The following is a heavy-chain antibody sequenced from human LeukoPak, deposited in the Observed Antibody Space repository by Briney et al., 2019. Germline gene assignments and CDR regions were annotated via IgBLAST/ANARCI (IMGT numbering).Heavy chain of an antibody. CDR2: ISGTSGNT. J-gene: IGHJ6*02. Sequence: GGSLRLSCAASGFTFSIYAMSWVRQAPGKGLEWVSSISGTSGNTYYADSVKGRFAISRDNSKDTLYLQMNSLRAEDTAVYYCAKDKGWGYSAYDCYGMDVWGQGTTVTVSS. V-gene: IGHV3-23*01. CDR3: AKDKGWGYSAYDCYGMDV. D-gene: IGHD1-26*01. CDR1: GFTFSIYA.